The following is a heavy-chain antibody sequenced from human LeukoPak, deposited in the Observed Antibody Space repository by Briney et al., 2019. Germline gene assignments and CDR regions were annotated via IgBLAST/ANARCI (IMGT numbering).Heavy chain of an antibody. D-gene: IGHD4-11*01. CDR3: ASRLTTLFDY. V-gene: IGHV4-34*01. CDR2: INHSGST. CDR1: GGSFSGYY. J-gene: IGHJ4*02. Sequence: PSETLSLTSAVYGGSFSGYYWSWIRQPPGKGLEWIGEINHSGSTNYNPSLKSRVTISVDTSKNQFSLKLSSVTAADTAVYYCASRLTTLFDYWGQGTLVTVSS.